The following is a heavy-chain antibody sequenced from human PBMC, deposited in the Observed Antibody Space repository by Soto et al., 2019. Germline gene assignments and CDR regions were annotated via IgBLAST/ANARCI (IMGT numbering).Heavy chain of an antibody. CDR2: ISGGGSDA. CDR3: ARSLCLATKDKEPFDY. V-gene: IGHV3-23*01. J-gene: IGHJ4*02. Sequence: EVQLLESGGGLVQPGGSLVLSCAASGFPFSSYAMSWVRQAPGKGLEWVSSISGGGSDAYYADSVKGRFTISRDNSKNTLYRQIHSLRAVDTAVHYWARSLCLATKDKEPFDYWGQGTLVTGSS. D-gene: IGHD3-3*02. CDR1: GFPFSSYA.